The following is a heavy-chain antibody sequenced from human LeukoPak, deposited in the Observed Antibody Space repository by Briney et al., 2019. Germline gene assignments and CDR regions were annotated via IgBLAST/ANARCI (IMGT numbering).Heavy chain of an antibody. J-gene: IGHJ4*02. Sequence: GGSLRLSCAASGFTFSSYSMNWVRQAPGKGLEWVAFISYDGSNKYYGDSVKGRFTISRDNSKNTLYLQMNSLRPEDTAVFYCAKGYGSGSYSVDYWGQGTLVTVSS. V-gene: IGHV3-30*18. CDR2: ISYDGSNK. CDR1: GFTFSSYS. CDR3: AKGYGSGSYSVDY. D-gene: IGHD3-10*01.